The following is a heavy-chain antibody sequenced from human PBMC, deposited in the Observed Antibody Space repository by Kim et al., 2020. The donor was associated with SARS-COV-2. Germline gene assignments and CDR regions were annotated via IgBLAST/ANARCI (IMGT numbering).Heavy chain of an antibody. CDR3: ARGTRSGYYGMDG. J-gene: IGHJ6*02. D-gene: IGHD3-10*01. Sequence: YADSVKGRFTITRDKAKNALYLQMNSLRDEDTAVYYCARGTRSGYYGMDGWGQGTTVTVSS. V-gene: IGHV3-48*02.